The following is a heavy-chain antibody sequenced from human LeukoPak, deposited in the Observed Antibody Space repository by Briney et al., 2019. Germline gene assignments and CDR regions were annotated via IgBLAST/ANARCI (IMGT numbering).Heavy chain of an antibody. J-gene: IGHJ5*02. Sequence: GGSLRLSCAASGFTFSSSAMSWVRQAPGKGLEWVSAISNNGGYTYYADSVQDRFTISRDNSKNTLYLEMNSLRTEDTAVYHCAKDLYDNGWYNYFDPWGQGALVTVSS. V-gene: IGHV3-23*01. D-gene: IGHD6-19*01. CDR3: AKDLYDNGWYNYFDP. CDR1: GFTFSSSA. CDR2: ISNNGGYT.